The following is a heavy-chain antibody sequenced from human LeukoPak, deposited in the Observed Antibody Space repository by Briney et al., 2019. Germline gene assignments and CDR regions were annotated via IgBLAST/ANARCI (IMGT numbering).Heavy chain of an antibody. Sequence: GGSLRLSCAASGFTFSSYAMSWVRQAPGKGLEWVSAISGSGGSTYYADSVKGRFTISRDNSKNTLYLQMNSLRAEDTAVYYCAKDSVFDYYDSSGYFHYWGQGTLVTVSS. J-gene: IGHJ4*02. V-gene: IGHV3-23*01. CDR1: GFTFSSYA. D-gene: IGHD3-22*01. CDR2: ISGSGGST. CDR3: AKDSVFDYYDSSGYFHY.